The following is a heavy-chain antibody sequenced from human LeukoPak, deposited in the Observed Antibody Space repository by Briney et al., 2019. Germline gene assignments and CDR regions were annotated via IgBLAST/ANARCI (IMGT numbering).Heavy chain of an antibody. CDR2: IYYSGST. Sequence: SETLSLTCTVSGGSISSYYWSWIRQPPGKGLEWIGYIYYSGSTNYNPSLKSRVTISVDTSKNQFSLKLSSVTAADTAVYYCARVSESYSSGYLYYFDYWGQGTLVTVSS. V-gene: IGHV4-59*01. CDR1: GGSISSYY. CDR3: ARVSESYSSGYLYYFDY. D-gene: IGHD3-22*01. J-gene: IGHJ4*02.